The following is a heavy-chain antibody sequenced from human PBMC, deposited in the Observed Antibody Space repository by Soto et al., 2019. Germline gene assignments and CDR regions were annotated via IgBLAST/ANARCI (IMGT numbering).Heavy chain of an antibody. CDR2: TRNKANSYTT. V-gene: IGHV3-72*01. D-gene: IGHD4-4*01. CDR1: GFTFSDHY. CDR3: ARESYSNVYYYYGMDV. J-gene: IGHJ6*02. Sequence: EVQLVESGGGLVQPGGSLRLSCAASGFTFSDHYMDRVRQAPGKGLEWVGRTRNKANSYTTEYAASVKGRFTISRDDSKNSLYLQMNSLKTEDTAVYYCARESYSNVYYYYGMDVWGQGTTVTVSS.